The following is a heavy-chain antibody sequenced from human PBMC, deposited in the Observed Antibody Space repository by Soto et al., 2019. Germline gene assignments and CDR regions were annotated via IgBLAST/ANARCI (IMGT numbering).Heavy chain of an antibody. V-gene: IGHV4-59*08. CDR1: GGSISSYY. Sequence: SETLSLTCTVSGGSISSYYWSWIRQPPGKGLEWIGYIYYTGSTNYNPSLKSRVTMSVDTSENQFSLKLTSVTAADTAVYYCARLKGLLLWFGEGSAMDVWGQGTTVTVSS. J-gene: IGHJ6*02. CDR3: ARLKGLLLWFGEGSAMDV. CDR2: IYYTGST. D-gene: IGHD3-10*01.